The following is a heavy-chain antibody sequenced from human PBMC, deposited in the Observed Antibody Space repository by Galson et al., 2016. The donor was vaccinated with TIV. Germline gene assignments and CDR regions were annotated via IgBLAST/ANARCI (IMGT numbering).Heavy chain of an antibody. V-gene: IGHV2-70*11. CDR1: GFSLNTDGMC. J-gene: IGHJ4*02. Sequence: PTQTLTLTCTFSGFSLNTDGMCVNWIRQPPGKALEWLARIDWDDDKSYSSSLKTRLTISKDTSKNQVVLKMTNMDPVDTATYYCARISGYYESRGHYIPRSFDYWGQGILVTVSS. D-gene: IGHD3-22*01. CDR3: ARISGYYESRGHYIPRSFDY. CDR2: IDWDDDK.